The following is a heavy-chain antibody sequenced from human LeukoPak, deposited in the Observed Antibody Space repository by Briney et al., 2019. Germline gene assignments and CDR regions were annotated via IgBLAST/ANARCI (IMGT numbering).Heavy chain of an antibody. V-gene: IGHV3-53*01. CDR3: ARDLSPRELLIY. CDR2: IYSDGRT. D-gene: IGHD1-7*01. Sequence: PGGSLRVSCAASGFTVNSNYMSWVRQAPGKGLEWVSVIYSDGRTFYVESVKGRFTVSRDISKNTLYLQMNSLRAEDAAVYYCARDLSPRELLIYWGRGTLVTVSS. J-gene: IGHJ4*02. CDR1: GFTVNSNY.